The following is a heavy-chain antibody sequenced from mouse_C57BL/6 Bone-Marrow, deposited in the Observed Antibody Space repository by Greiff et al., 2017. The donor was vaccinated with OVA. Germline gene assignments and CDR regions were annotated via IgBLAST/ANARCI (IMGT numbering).Heavy chain of an antibody. Sequence: EVQLQQSGPELVKPGASVKISCKASGYSFTDYNMNWVKQSNGKSLEWIGVINPNYGTTSYNQKFKGKATLTVDQSSSTAYMQLNSLTSEYSAVYYCARVIYYGYDEGSMDYWGQGTSVTVSS. V-gene: IGHV1-39*01. CDR2: INPNYGTT. CDR3: ARVIYYGYDEGSMDY. D-gene: IGHD2-2*01. J-gene: IGHJ4*01. CDR1: GYSFTDYN.